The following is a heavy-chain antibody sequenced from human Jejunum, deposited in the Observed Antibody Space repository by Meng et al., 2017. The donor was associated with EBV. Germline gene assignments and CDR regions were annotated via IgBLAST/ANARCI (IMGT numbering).Heavy chain of an antibody. J-gene: IGHJ4*02. D-gene: IGHD3-3*01. CDR2: IYHSGSI. CDR3: ARYGSGYFPALWY. Sequence: LQPAGPGVGHPTAPLSLTCDASCDPISSSNWWSWVRQPPGKGLEWIGEIYHSGSINYNPSLKSRVTISVDKSKNQFSLKLSYVTAADTDVYYCARYGSGYFPALWYWGQGTLVTVSS. CDR1: CDPISSSNW. V-gene: IGHV4-4*02.